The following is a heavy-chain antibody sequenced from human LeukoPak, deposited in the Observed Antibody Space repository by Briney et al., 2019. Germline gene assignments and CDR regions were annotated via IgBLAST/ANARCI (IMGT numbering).Heavy chain of an antibody. CDR2: ISSGSGSTI. Sequence: PGGSLRLSCAASGFTFSSYEMNWVRQAPGKGLEWVSYISSGSGSTIYYADSLKGRFTISRDNAKNSLYLQMNSLRAEDTALYYCARATGGNYLDYWGQGTLVTVSS. D-gene: IGHD2-8*02. CDR3: ARATGGNYLDY. J-gene: IGHJ4*02. V-gene: IGHV3-48*03. CDR1: GFTFSSYE.